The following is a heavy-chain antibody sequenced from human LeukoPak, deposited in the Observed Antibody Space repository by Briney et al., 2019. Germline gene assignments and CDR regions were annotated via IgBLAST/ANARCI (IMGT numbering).Heavy chain of an antibody. Sequence: GASVEVSCKASGGTFSSYAISWVRQAPGQGLRWMGGIIPIFGTANYAQKFQGRVTITADESTSTAYMELSSLRSEDTAVYYCAREKEPNWFDPWGQGTLVTVSS. V-gene: IGHV1-69*13. CDR3: AREKEPNWFDP. J-gene: IGHJ5*02. CDR1: GGTFSSYA. CDR2: IIPIFGTA.